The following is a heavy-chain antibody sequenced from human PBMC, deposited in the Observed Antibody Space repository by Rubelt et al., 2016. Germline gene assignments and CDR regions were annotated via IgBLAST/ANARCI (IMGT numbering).Heavy chain of an antibody. V-gene: IGHV2-70*01. Sequence: QVTLRESGPALVKPTQTLTLTCTFSGFSLSTSGMCVSWIRQPPGKALEWLALIDWDDDKYYSTSLKTRLPSSKDTSKNQVVRKIANMDPVDTATYYCARTPDSSSWYYDYGMDVWGQGTTVTVSS. J-gene: IGHJ6*02. CDR1: GFSLSTSGMC. D-gene: IGHD6-13*01. CDR3: ARTPDSSSWYYDYGMDV. CDR2: IDWDDDK.